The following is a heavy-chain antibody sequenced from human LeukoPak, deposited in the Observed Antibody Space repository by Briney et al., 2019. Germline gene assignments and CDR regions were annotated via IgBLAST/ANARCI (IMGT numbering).Heavy chain of an antibody. D-gene: IGHD5-18*01. CDR1: GFTFSVYY. CDR3: ARATAADTAMIYFDY. CDR2: ISSSGNII. V-gene: IGHV3-11*01. Sequence: GGSLRLSCAASGFTFSVYYMSWIRQAPGKGLEWVSYISSSGNIIYSADSVKGRFTISRDNAKNSLYLQINSLRAEDTAVYYCARATAADTAMIYFDYWDQGTLVTVSS. J-gene: IGHJ4*02.